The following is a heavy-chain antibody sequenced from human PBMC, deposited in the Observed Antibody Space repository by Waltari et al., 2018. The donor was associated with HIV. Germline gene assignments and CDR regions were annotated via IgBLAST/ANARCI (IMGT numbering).Heavy chain of an antibody. V-gene: IGHV3-11*01. CDR3: ARVGSYYKWGYFDY. CDR1: GFSFSDFY. Sequence: QEQVVESGGGLVKPGGSLRLSCVASGFSFSDFYMTWIRQAPGRGLEWVSYISTIGRTMYYADCVKGRFTISRDNAKNSLYLQMNSLRAEDTAVYYCARVGSYYKWGYFDYWGHGTLVTVSS. CDR2: ISTIGRTM. J-gene: IGHJ4*01. D-gene: IGHD3-10*01.